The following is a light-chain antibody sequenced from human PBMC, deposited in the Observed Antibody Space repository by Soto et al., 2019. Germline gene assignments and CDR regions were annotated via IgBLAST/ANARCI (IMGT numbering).Light chain of an antibody. J-gene: IGLJ3*02. CDR1: NSNIGRHT. CDR3: AAWDDSLQAWV. CDR2: TDN. V-gene: IGLV1-44*01. Sequence: SVLTQPPSASGTPGQRVTISCSGSNSNIGRHTVNWYQQLPGTAPKLLIYTDNQRPSGVPDRFSDSKSGTSASLAISGLQSEDEAEYYCAAWDDSLQAWVFGGGTKVTVL.